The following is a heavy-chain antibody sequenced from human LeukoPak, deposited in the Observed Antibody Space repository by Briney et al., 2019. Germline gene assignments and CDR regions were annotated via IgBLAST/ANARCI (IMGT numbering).Heavy chain of an antibody. D-gene: IGHD3-22*01. V-gene: IGHV4-61*08. CDR2: IYYSGST. Sequence: PSETLSLTCTVSGGSLSSGGYYWSWLRQHPGKGLEWIGYIYYSGSTNYNPSLKSRVTISVDTSKNQFSLKLSSVTAADTAVYYCARDLYYDSTNGANAFDIWGQGTMVTVSS. J-gene: IGHJ3*02. CDR1: GGSLSSGGYY. CDR3: ARDLYYDSTNGANAFDI.